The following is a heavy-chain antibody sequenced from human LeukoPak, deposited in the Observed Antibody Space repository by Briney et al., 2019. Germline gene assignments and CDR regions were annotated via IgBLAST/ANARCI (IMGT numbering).Heavy chain of an antibody. CDR2: IYYSGNT. V-gene: IGHV4-39*01. CDR1: GGSISSSYY. Sequence: PSETLSLTCTVSGGSISSSYYWGWIRQPPGKGLEWIGGIYYSGNTYYNPSLKSRATISIDTYKNQYSLKLTSVTAADTAVYYCARTGYSTGWDRFSFVYWGQGTLVTVSS. D-gene: IGHD6-19*01. CDR3: ARTGYSTGWDRFSFVY. J-gene: IGHJ4*02.